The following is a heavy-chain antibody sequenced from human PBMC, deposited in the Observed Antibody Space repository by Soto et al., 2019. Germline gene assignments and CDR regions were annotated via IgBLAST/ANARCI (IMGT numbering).Heavy chain of an antibody. V-gene: IGHV3-23*01. CDR1: GVTVSSYA. CDR2: IPGSGGST. J-gene: IGHJ4*02. CDR3: AKIRPSSSVARPLASLAY. Sequence: PGRSLSLACAASGVTVSSYAMGWCRQSPGKGLEWVSAIPGSGGSTDYAGSVNGRVTISRDKSTNTLYRQMNNLRDEDTAVYYNAKIRPSSSVARPLASLAYWGQRALVTVAA. D-gene: IGHD6-6*01.